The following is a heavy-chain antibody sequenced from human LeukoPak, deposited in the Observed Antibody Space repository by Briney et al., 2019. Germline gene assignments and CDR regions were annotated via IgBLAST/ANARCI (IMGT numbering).Heavy chain of an antibody. CDR2: VAHKGPTVYSPTHNR. CDR1: GASLSDYY. J-gene: IGHJ4*02. D-gene: IGHD3-22*01. CDR3: VRQGTNSGYYLLDY. V-gene: IGHV4-34*01. Sequence: SETLSLTCAVYGASLSDYYWSWIRQSPGKGQQWIGEVAHKGPTVYSPTHNRKYNPSLKSRVTMSVDPSKNQFSLKLTSVTVADTATYYCVRQGTNSGYYLLDYWGQGHPVIVSS.